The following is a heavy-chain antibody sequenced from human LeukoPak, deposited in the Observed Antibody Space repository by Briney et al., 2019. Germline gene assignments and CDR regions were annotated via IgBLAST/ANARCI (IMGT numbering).Heavy chain of an antibody. CDR2: ISSSGDTT. CDR1: GFTFRSYA. Sequence: GGSLRLSCAASGFTFRSYALNWVRQAPGRGLVWVSYISSSGDTTYYADSVKGRFTISRDNAKNSLFLQMNSLRAEDTALYYCARDADCSGGSCHQAQYYYGMDVWGQGTTVTVSS. D-gene: IGHD2-15*01. CDR3: ARDADCSGGSCHQAQYYYGMDV. J-gene: IGHJ6*02. V-gene: IGHV3-48*03.